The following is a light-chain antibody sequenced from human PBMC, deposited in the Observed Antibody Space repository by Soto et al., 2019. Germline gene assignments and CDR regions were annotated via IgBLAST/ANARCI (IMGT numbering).Light chain of an antibody. V-gene: IGKV3-11*01. J-gene: IGKJ5*01. CDR3: QQRSNWPPIT. CDR1: QSISSN. Sequence: LTPSPDTLSLSPGARANLSCRASQSISSNLAWYQQKPGQAPRLLIYDASNRATGIPARFSGSGSGTDFTLIISSLEPEDFAVYYCQQRSNWPPITFGQGTRLEIK. CDR2: DAS.